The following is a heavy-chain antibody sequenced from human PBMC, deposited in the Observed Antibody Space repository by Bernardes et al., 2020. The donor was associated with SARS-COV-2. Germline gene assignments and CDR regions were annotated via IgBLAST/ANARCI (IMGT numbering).Heavy chain of an antibody. CDR1: GGSISSGGYY. J-gene: IGHJ3*02. Sequence: LSLTCTVSGGSISSGGYYWSWIRQHPGKGLEWIGYIYHSGTTYYNPSLKSRLTISVDTSKDQFSLRLSSVTAADTAVYYCARAADYFDSSGRGDAFDIWGQGTMVTVSS. V-gene: IGHV4-31*03. CDR2: IYHSGTT. CDR3: ARAADYFDSSGRGDAFDI. D-gene: IGHD3-22*01.